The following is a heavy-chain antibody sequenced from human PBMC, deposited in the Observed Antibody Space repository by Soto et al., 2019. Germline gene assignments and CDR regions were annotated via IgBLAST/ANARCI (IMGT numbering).Heavy chain of an antibody. V-gene: IGHV3-7*01. D-gene: IGHD3-10*01. CDR3: ARSCRHTLDP. CDR1: GLSFSNLW. CDR2: INQDGSDK. Sequence: PGGSLRLSCAASGLSFSNLWMTWVRQVSGKGLEWVANINQDGSDKYYAESVKGRFTISRDNVKNSLPLHMNSLRVEDTAVYYCARSCRHTLDPWGQGALVTV. J-gene: IGHJ5*02.